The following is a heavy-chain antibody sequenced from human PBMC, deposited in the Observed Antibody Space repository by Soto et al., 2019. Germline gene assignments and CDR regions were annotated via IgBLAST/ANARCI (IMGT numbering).Heavy chain of an antibody. Sequence: PGGSLRLSCAASGFTFSDYYMNWVRQAPGKGLEWVSYISSSGTAVYYADSVKGRLTISWDNAKNSLYLQINSLRADDTAVYYCTRDAHSSSFGDWGQGTLVTVSS. V-gene: IGHV3-11*01. J-gene: IGHJ4*02. CDR2: ISSSGTAV. D-gene: IGHD6-6*01. CDR3: TRDAHSSSFGD. CDR1: GFTFSDYY.